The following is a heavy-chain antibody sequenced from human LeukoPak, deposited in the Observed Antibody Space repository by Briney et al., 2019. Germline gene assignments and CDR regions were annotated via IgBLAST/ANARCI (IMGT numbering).Heavy chain of an antibody. CDR3: ARVRSPSYYYYYMDV. CDR1: GFTFDDYG. Sequence: GGSLRLSCAASGFTFDDYGMSWVRQAPGKGLEWVSGINWNGGSTGYADSVKGRFTISRDNAKNSLYLQMDSLRAEDTALYYCARVRSPSYYYYYMDVWGKGTTVTVSS. D-gene: IGHD3-10*01. J-gene: IGHJ6*03. CDR2: INWNGGST. V-gene: IGHV3-20*04.